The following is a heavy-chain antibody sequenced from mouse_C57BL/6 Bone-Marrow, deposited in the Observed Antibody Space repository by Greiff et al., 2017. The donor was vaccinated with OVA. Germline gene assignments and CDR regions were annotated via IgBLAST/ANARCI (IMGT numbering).Heavy chain of an antibody. Sequence: VQLQQSGAELARPGASVKMSCKASGYTFTSYTIHWVKQRTGQGREWIGYIDPTNDYTNYNQKFKGKATLTADKSSSTAYMQLSSLTSEDSAVYYCTRGYYFDYWGQGTTLTVSS. V-gene: IGHV1-4*01. CDR2: IDPTNDYT. CDR1: GYTFTSYT. CDR3: TRGYYFDY. J-gene: IGHJ2*01.